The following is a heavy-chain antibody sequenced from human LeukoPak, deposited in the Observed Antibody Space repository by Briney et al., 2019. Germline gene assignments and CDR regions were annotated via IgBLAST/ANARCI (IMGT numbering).Heavy chain of an antibody. CDR2: IKADGSGT. V-gene: IGHV3-43*02. CDR1: GFTIGPYA. CDR3: TTWAFYHNLDV. D-gene: IGHD2/OR15-2a*01. J-gene: IGHJ6*02. Sequence: GGSLRLSCAASGFTIGPYAMYWVRQGPGRGLEWVSVIKADGSGTFYADSVRGRFTTSRDNSKNSLYLQMNSLTSEDTALYYCTTWAFYHNLDVWGQGTTVIVSS.